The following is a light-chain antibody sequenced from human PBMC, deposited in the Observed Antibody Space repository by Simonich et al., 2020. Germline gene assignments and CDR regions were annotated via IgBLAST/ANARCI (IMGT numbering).Light chain of an antibody. CDR3: GAWDDSLSGRVV. V-gene: IGLV1-47*01. CDR1: SSNIGSNY. CDR2: RNN. Sequence: QSVLTQPPSASGTHGQRVTISCSGSSSNIGSNYVYWYQQLPGTAPKLLIYRNNQRPSGVPDRFSGSKSGTSASRAISGLRSEDEADYYCGAWDDSLSGRVVFGGGTKLTVL. J-gene: IGLJ2*01.